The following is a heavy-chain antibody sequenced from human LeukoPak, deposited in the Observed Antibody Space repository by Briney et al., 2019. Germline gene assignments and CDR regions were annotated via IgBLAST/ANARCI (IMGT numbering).Heavy chain of an antibody. Sequence: GGSLRLSCAASGFTFSSYAMHWVRQAPGKGLEWVAVISYDGSNKYYADSVKGRFTISRDNSKNTLYLQVNSLRAEDTAVYYCARVSGSAKSGPWGQGTLVTVSS. CDR1: GFTFSSYA. J-gene: IGHJ5*02. CDR3: ARVSGSAKSGP. CDR2: ISYDGSNK. V-gene: IGHV3-30-3*01. D-gene: IGHD2-15*01.